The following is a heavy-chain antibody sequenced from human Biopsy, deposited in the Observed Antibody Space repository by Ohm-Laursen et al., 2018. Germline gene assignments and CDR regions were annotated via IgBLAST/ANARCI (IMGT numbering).Heavy chain of an antibody. J-gene: IGHJ2*01. D-gene: IGHD1-26*01. Sequence: GASVKVSCKAPADSFIGYDMHWVRQAPGQGLEWMGWINPNSGGTNYAQKFQGRVTMTRDTSMGTAYMELNRLRSDDTAVYYCARGGLNYWYFDLWGRGTLVTVSS. V-gene: IGHV1-2*02. CDR3: ARGGLNYWYFDL. CDR2: INPNSGGT. CDR1: ADSFIGYD.